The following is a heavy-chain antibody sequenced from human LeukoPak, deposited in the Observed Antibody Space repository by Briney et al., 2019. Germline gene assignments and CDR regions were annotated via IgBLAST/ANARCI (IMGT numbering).Heavy chain of an antibody. CDR2: FTSSNNFI. J-gene: IGHJ4*02. CDR3: ARDTDLSSGWSHFDY. CDR1: GFTFSSYT. V-gene: IGHV3-21*01. D-gene: IGHD6-19*01. Sequence: PGGSLRLSCAASGFTFSSYTMSWVRQPPGKGLESVSSFTSSNNFIYYRDSVKGRFTISRDNANNSLYLQMNSLRVEDTAVYYCARDTDLSSGWSHFDYWGQGTLVTVSS.